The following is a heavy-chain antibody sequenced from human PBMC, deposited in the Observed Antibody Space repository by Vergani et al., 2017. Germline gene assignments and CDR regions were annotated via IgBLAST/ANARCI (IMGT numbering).Heavy chain of an antibody. CDR3: ARGGSPYYYDSSGYSPPSYGMDG. CDR1: GFTVSSNY. Sequence: VQLVESGGGVVQPGRSLRLSCAASGFTVSSNYMSWVRQAPGKGLEWVSVIYSGGSTYYADSVKGRFTISRDNSKNTLYLQMNSLRAEDTAVYYCARGGSPYYYDSSGYSPPSYGMDGWGQGTTVTVSS. CDR2: IYSGGST. D-gene: IGHD3-22*01. J-gene: IGHJ6*02. V-gene: IGHV3-53*01.